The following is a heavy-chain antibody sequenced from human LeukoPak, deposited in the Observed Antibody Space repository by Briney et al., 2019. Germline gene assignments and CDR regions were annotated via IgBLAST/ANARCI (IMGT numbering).Heavy chain of an antibody. V-gene: IGHV3-53*01. CDR2: IYSVGST. CDR1: GFTVSSNY. Sequence: GGSLDLSCAASGFTVSSNYMSWARRAPGKGLEWVSVIYSVGSTYNAGSVKCRLTISRHKSNNTLYLQMNSLRAEDTAVYYCAKDGLELAPGYYFYYWGQGTLVTGSS. J-gene: IGHJ4*02. CDR3: AKDGLELAPGYYFYY. D-gene: IGHD5-24*01.